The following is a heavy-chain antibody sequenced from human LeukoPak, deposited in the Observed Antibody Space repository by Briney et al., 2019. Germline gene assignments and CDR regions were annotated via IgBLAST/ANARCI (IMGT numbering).Heavy chain of an antibody. CDR3: ARDLMVYAA. CDR2: IIPILGIA. J-gene: IGHJ5*02. D-gene: IGHD2-8*01. V-gene: IGHV1-69*04. Sequence: SVKVSCKASGYTFTSYYMHWVRQAPGQGLEWMGRIIPILGIANYAQKFQGRVTITADKSTSTAYMELSSLRSEDTAVYYCARDLMVYAAWGQGTLVTVSS. CDR1: GYTFTSYY.